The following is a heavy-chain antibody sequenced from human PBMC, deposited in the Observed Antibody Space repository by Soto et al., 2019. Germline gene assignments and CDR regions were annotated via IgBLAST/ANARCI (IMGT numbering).Heavy chain of an antibody. D-gene: IGHD5-12*01. CDR1: GGSISSYY. CDR2: IYYSGST. V-gene: IGHV4-59*08. CDR3: ARGHHSGYDHFDY. J-gene: IGHJ4*02. Sequence: PSETLSLTCTVSGGSISSYYWSWIRQPPGKGLEWIGYIYYSGSTNYNPSLKSRVTISVDTSKNQFSLKLSSVTAADTAVYHCARGHHSGYDHFDYWGQGILVTVSS.